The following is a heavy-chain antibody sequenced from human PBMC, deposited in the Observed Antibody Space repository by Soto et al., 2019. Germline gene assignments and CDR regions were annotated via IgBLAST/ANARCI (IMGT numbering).Heavy chain of an antibody. CDR2: INPNSGGT. V-gene: IGHV1-2*04. J-gene: IGHJ5*02. CDR3: AREEGLSGSYWFDP. CDR1: GYTFTGYY. Sequence: ASVKVSCKASGYTFTGYYMHWVRQAPGQGLEWMGWINPNSGGTNYAQKFQGWVTMTRDTSISTAYMELSRLRSDDTAVYYCAREEGLSGSYWFDPWGQGTLVTVSP. D-gene: IGHD1-26*01.